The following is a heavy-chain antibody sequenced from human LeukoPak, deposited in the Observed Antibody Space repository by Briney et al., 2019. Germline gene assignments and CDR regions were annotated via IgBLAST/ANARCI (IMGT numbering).Heavy chain of an antibody. V-gene: IGHV3-48*03. D-gene: IGHD3-10*01. CDR3: ARDGWVDY. J-gene: IGHJ4*02. CDR2: ISGSGSTI. Sequence: GGSLRLSCAASGFTFSSYEMNWVRQAPGKGLEWVSYISGSGSTIYYADSVKGRFTISRDNAKNTLYLQMNSLRAEDTAVYYCARDGWVDYWGQGTLVTVSS. CDR1: GFTFSSYE.